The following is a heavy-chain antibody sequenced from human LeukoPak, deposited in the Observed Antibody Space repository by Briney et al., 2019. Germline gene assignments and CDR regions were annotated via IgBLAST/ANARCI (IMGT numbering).Heavy chain of an antibody. Sequence: ASVTVSCKASGYTFTGYYMHWVRQAPGQGLEWVGWINPNSGGTNYAQKFQGWVTMTRDTSICTAYMELSRLRSDDTAVYYCARAAPIAAAGTGSHNWFDPWGQGTLVTVSS. D-gene: IGHD6-13*01. V-gene: IGHV1-2*04. CDR2: INPNSGGT. CDR3: ARAAPIAAAGTGSHNWFDP. J-gene: IGHJ5*02. CDR1: GYTFTGYY.